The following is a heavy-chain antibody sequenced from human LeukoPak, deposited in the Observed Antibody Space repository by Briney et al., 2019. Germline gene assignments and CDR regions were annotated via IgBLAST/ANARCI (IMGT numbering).Heavy chain of an antibody. CDR3: ARDGADVVAATGGVGY. CDR1: GFTFSSYS. CDR2: ISSSSSYI. V-gene: IGHV3-21*01. Sequence: GGSLRLSCAASGFTFSSYSMNWVRQAPGKGLEWVSSISSSSSYIYYADSVKGRFTISRDNAKNSLYLQMNSLRAEDTAVYYCARDGADVVAATGGVGYWGQGTLVTVSS. D-gene: IGHD2-15*01. J-gene: IGHJ4*02.